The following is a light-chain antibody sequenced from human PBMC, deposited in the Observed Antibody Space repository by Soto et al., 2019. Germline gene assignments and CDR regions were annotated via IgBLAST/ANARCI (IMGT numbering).Light chain of an antibody. V-gene: IGKV1-5*01. CDR3: HQYNSYSRT. Sequence: DIQMTQSPPTLSASVGDRVTITCRASQSVTNWLAWYQQKPGRAPKLLIYDASTLENGVPSRFSGSGFGTEFTLPISSLQPDDFATYYCHQYNSYSRTFGQGTKVEIK. J-gene: IGKJ1*01. CDR1: QSVTNW. CDR2: DAS.